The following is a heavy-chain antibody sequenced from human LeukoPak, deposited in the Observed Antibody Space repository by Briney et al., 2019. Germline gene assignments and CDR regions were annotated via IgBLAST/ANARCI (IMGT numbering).Heavy chain of an antibody. V-gene: IGHV3-21*01. CDR2: ISSSSSYI. CDR3: ARDQRVGQTVTTPMAWFDP. CDR1: GFTFSSYS. J-gene: IGHJ5*02. D-gene: IGHD4-17*01. Sequence: GGSLRLSCAASGFTFSSYSMNWVRQAPGKWLEWVSSISSSSSYIYYADSVKGRFTISRDNAKNSLYLQMNSLRAEDTAVYYCARDQRVGQTVTTPMAWFDPWGQGTLVTVSS.